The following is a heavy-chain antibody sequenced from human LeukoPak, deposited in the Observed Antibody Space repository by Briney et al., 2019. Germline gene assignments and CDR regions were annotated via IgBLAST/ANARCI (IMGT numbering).Heavy chain of an antibody. CDR3: AKGEVTIFGEFIDNYHYYGMDV. CDR2: IFYTGRT. D-gene: IGHD3-3*01. J-gene: IGHJ6*02. V-gene: IGHV4-30-4*01. Sequence: SQTLSLTCTVSGGSVSSGDYYWSWVRQPPGKGLEWIGNIFYTGRTESNPSLRSRLTMSVDTSKNQFSLKLTSVTAADTAVYYCAKGEVTIFGEFIDNYHYYGMDVWGQGTTVTVSS. CDR1: GGSVSSGDYY.